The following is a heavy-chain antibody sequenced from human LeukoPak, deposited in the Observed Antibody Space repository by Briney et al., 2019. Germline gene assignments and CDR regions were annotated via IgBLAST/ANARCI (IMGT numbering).Heavy chain of an antibody. CDR3: ARAPVRSYCGGDCLDY. CDR1: GFTFSSYW. V-gene: IGHV3-74*01. D-gene: IGHD2-21*02. CDR2: INSDGSST. J-gene: IGHJ4*02. Sequence: GGSLRLSCAASGFTFSSYWMHWVRQAPGKGPVWVSRINSDGSSTNYADSVKGRFTISRDNGKNTLYLQMNSLRAEDTAVYYCARAPVRSYCGGDCLDYWGQGTLVTVSS.